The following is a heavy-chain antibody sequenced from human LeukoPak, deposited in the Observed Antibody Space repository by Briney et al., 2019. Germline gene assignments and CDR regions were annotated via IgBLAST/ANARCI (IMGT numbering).Heavy chain of an antibody. V-gene: IGHV3-30-3*01. CDR2: ISYDGSNK. D-gene: IGHD5-18*01. CDR1: GFTFSSYA. J-gene: IGHJ5*02. Sequence: GGSLRLSCAASGFTFSSYAMHWVRQAPGKGLEWVAIISYDGSNKYYADSVKGRFTISRDNSKNTLYLQMYSLRAEDTAVYYCAREGIQLWFGGVGDWFDPWGQGTLVTVSS. CDR3: AREGIQLWFGGVGDWFDP.